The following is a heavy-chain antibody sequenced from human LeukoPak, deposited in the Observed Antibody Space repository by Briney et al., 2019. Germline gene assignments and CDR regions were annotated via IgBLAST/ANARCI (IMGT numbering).Heavy chain of an antibody. D-gene: IGHD3-3*01. V-gene: IGHV4-39*01. CDR3: ARREYYDFWSGYGGNLP. CDR2: IYYSGST. Sequence: SETLSLTCTVPGGAISSSSYYWGWIRQPPGKGLEWIGSIYYSGSTYYNPSLKSRVTISVDTSKNQFSLKLSSVTAADTAVYYCARREYYDFWSGYGGNLPWGQGTLVTASS. J-gene: IGHJ4*02. CDR1: GGAISSSSYY.